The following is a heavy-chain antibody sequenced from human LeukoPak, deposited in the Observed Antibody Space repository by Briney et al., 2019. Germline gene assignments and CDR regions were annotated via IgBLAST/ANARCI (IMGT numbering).Heavy chain of an antibody. Sequence: GGSLRLSCAASGFTFDDYAMHWVRHAPGKGLEWVSGISWNSGSIGYADSVKGRFTISRGNAKNSLYLQMNSLRAEDTALYYCAKDTKNADVYYYYYMDVWGKGTTVTVSS. V-gene: IGHV3-9*01. CDR1: GFTFDDYA. J-gene: IGHJ6*03. CDR2: ISWNSGSI. CDR3: AKDTKNADVYYYYYMDV. D-gene: IGHD1-1*01.